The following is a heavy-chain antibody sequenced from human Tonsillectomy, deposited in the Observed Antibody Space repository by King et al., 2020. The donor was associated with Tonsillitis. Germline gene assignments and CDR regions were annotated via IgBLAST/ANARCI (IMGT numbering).Heavy chain of an antibody. CDR1: GFTFSSYA. V-gene: IGHV3-30-3*01. J-gene: IGHJ4*02. CDR3: ARGYCINGVCYFDY. CDR2: ISYDGSNK. Sequence: VQLVESGGGVVQPGRSLRLSCEASGFTFSSYAVHWVRQAPGKGLEWVAVISYDGSNKYFAESVKGRFSISRDNSKNTLYLQMKSLRAEDTAVYYCARGYCINGVCYFDYWGQGTLVTVSS. D-gene: IGHD2-8*01.